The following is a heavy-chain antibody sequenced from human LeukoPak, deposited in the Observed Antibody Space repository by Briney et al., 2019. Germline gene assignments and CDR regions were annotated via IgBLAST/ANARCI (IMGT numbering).Heavy chain of an antibody. CDR2: IYSGGST. D-gene: IGHD3-22*01. CDR3: AGTYYYDKGAFDI. J-gene: IGHJ3*02. V-gene: IGHV3-53*01. Sequence: GGSLRLSCAASGFTVSSNYMNWVRQPPRKGLEWVPVIYSGGSTYYAASLKGRFTISRDNSKNTLYLQMNSLRAEDTAVYYCAGTYYYDKGAFDIWGRGTMVTVSS. CDR1: GFTVSSNY.